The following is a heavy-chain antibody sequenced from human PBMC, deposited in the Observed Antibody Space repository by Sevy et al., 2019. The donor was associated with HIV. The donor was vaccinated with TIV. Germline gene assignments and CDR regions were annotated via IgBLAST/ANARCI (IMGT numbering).Heavy chain of an antibody. CDR2: IYYSGST. Sequence: SETLSLTCTVSGGSISSSSYYWGWIRQPPGQGLEWIGSIYYSGSTYYNPSLKSRVTISVDTSKNQFSLKLSSVTAADTAVYYCARSSTYYYDSSGYYPDAFDIWGQGTMVTVSS. CDR1: GGSISSSSYY. D-gene: IGHD3-22*01. V-gene: IGHV4-39*01. CDR3: ARSSTYYYDSSGYYPDAFDI. J-gene: IGHJ3*02.